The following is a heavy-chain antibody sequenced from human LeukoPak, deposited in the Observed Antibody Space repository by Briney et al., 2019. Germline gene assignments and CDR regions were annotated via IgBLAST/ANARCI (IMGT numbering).Heavy chain of an antibody. Sequence: PSETLSLTCTVSGGSISSSSYYWGWIRQPPGKGLEWIGEINHSGSTNYNPSLKSRVTISVDMSKNQFSLKLSSVTAADTAVYYCARDMTSTPNWFDPWGQGTLVTVSS. D-gene: IGHD4-11*01. CDR3: ARDMTSTPNWFDP. CDR2: INHSGST. V-gene: IGHV4-39*07. J-gene: IGHJ5*02. CDR1: GGSISSSSYY.